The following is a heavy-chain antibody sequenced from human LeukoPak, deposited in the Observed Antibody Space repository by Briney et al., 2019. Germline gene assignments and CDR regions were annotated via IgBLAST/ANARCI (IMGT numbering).Heavy chain of an antibody. J-gene: IGHJ4*02. CDR1: GFTFSSYG. CDR3: ARAVRYFDWLLYPTGLDY. CDR2: ISSSGSTI. D-gene: IGHD3-9*01. V-gene: IGHV3-48*04. Sequence: GGSLRLSCAASGFTFSSYGMSWVRQAPGKGLEWVSYISSSGSTIYYADSVKGRFTISRDNAKNSLYLQMNSLRAEDTAVYYCARAVRYFDWLLYPTGLDYWGQGTLVTVSS.